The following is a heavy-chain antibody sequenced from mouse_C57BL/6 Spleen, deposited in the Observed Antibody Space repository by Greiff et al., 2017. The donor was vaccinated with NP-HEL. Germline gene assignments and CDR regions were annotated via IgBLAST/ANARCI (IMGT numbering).Heavy chain of an antibody. CDR2: IRNKANGYTT. V-gene: IGHV7-3*01. J-gene: IGHJ4*01. CDR3: ARIPDSSGDYAMDY. D-gene: IGHD3-2*02. Sequence: EVQLQESGGGLVQPGGSLSLSCAASGFTFTDYYMSWVRQPPGKALEWLGFIRNKANGYTTEYSASVKGRFTISRDNSQSILYLQMNALRAEDSATYYCARIPDSSGDYAMDYWGQGTSVTVSS. CDR1: GFTFTDYY.